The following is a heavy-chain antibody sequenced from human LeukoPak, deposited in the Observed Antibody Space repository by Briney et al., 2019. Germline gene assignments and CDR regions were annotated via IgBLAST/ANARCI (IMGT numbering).Heavy chain of an antibody. D-gene: IGHD6-13*01. J-gene: IGHJ4*02. Sequence: SETLSLTCTVSGGSISNYYWNWIRQPPGKGLEWIRYIYYTGSTNYNPSLKSRVTMSVDTSKNQFSLNLRSVTPEDTAVYYCARNLIPEQLVLNFWGQGTLVTVSS. CDR3: ARNLIPEQLVLNF. V-gene: IGHV4-59*01. CDR2: IYYTGST. CDR1: GGSISNYY.